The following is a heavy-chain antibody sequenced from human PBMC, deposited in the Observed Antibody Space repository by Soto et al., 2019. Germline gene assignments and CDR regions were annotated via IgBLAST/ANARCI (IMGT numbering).Heavy chain of an antibody. CDR3: ARGRYGDY. Sequence: QVHLVQSGAEVKKPGASVKVSCKGSGYAFTTYGITWVRQAPGQGLEWMGWISAHNGNTNYAQKLQGRVPVTSDTSTSTAYMELRSLRADDTAVYYCARGRYGDYWGQGALVTVSS. V-gene: IGHV1-18*01. CDR2: ISAHNGNT. D-gene: IGHD1-1*01. CDR1: GYAFTTYG. J-gene: IGHJ4*02.